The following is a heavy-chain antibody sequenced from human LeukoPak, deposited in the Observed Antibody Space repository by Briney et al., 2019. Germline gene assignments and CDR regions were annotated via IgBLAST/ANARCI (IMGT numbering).Heavy chain of an antibody. CDR2: ISGSGSST. D-gene: IGHD3-22*01. CDR1: GFTFRSYE. V-gene: IGHV3-23*01. CDR3: AKDRGTLMVVRTFAS. Sequence: GGSLRLSCAASGFTFRSYEMNWVRQAPGKGLEWVSSISGSGSSTNYADSVKGRFTISRDNSKNTLYLQMKSLRAEDTAVYYCAKDRGTLMVVRTFASWGQGTLVTVSS. J-gene: IGHJ4*02.